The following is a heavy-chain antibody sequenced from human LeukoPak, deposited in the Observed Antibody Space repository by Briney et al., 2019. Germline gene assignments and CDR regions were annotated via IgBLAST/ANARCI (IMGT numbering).Heavy chain of an antibody. CDR3: AKGAGVGFDY. Sequence: GGSLRLSCAASGFSFRSCGMHWVRRAPGKGLEGVTFIQYDGSNKYYTDSAKARFSISRDNSKNTLYLQMNNLRAEDTAVYYCAKGAGVGFDYWGQGTLVTVSS. CDR1: GFSFRSCG. J-gene: IGHJ4*02. CDR2: IQYDGSNK. D-gene: IGHD3-3*01. V-gene: IGHV3-30*02.